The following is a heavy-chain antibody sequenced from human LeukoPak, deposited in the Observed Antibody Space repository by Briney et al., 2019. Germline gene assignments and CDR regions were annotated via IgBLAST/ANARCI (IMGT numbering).Heavy chain of an antibody. D-gene: IGHD6-13*01. CDR1: GYNFTNYW. J-gene: IGHJ5*02. CDR2: IYPGDSDT. V-gene: IGHV5-51*01. CDR3: ARSRSSSWAGSDP. Sequence: GESLKISCKGSGYNFTNYWIGWVGQMPGKGLEWMGIIYPGDSDTRYSPSFQGQVTISVDKSITTAYLQWSSLKASDTAMYYCARSRSSSWAGSDPWGQGTLVTVSS.